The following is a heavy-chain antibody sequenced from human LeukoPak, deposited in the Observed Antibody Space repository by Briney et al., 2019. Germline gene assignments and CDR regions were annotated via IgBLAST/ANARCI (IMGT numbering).Heavy chain of an antibody. CDR3: ATDLVADGNKYAPL. Sequence: ASVKVSCKVSGYTLTELSMHWVRQAPGKGLEWMGGFDPEDGETIYAQKFQGRVTMTEDTSTDTAYMELNSLRSEDTAVYYCATDLVADGNKYAPLGGQGTMVTVSS. V-gene: IGHV1-24*01. D-gene: IGHD4-23*01. CDR2: FDPEDGET. J-gene: IGHJ3*01. CDR1: GYTLTELS.